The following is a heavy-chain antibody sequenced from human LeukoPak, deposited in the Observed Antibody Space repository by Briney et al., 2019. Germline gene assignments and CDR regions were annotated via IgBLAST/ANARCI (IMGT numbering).Heavy chain of an antibody. Sequence: SETLSLTCTVSGGSISSYYWSWIRQPAGKGLEWIGRIYTSGSTNYNPSLKSRVTMSVDTSKNQFSLKLSSVTAADTAVYYCARGPVHCSGGSCYNNWFDPWGQGTLVTVSS. J-gene: IGHJ5*02. V-gene: IGHV4-4*07. CDR3: ARGPVHCSGGSCYNNWFDP. CDR1: GGSISSYY. CDR2: IYTSGST. D-gene: IGHD2-15*01.